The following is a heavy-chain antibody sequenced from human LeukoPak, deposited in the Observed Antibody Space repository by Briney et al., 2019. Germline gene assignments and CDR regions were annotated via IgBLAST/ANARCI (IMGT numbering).Heavy chain of an antibody. J-gene: IGHJ4*02. Sequence: GRSLRLSCAASGFTFSSYGMHWVRQAPGKGLEWVAVIWYDGSNKYYADSVKGRFTIPRDNSKNTLYLQMNSLRAEDTAVYYCARVIAAAGHLDYWGQGTLVTVSS. D-gene: IGHD6-13*01. CDR1: GFTFSSYG. V-gene: IGHV3-33*01. CDR2: IWYDGSNK. CDR3: ARVIAAAGHLDY.